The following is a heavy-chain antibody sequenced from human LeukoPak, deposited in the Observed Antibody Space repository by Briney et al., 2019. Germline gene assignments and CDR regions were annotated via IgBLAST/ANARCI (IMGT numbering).Heavy chain of an antibody. CDR3: ARDPWAAAAA. V-gene: IGHV3-21*01. CDR1: GFTISTYS. J-gene: IGHJ5*02. CDR2: ISSSSTYI. D-gene: IGHD6-13*01. Sequence: PGGSLRLSCTASGFTISTYSMNWVRQAPGKGLEWVSSISSSSTYIHYADSVKGRFTISRDNAKNSLYLQMNSLRAEDTALYYCARDPWAAAAAWGQGTLVTVSS.